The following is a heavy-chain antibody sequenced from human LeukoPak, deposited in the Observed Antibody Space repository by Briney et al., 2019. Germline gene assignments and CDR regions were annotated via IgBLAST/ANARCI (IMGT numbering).Heavy chain of an antibody. CDR3: ARDCSSTSCRYSSNWFDP. CDR2: ISAYDANT. D-gene: IGHD2-2*01. CDR1: GYTFTSYG. Sequence: GASVKVSCKASGYTFTSYGISWVRQAPGQGLEWMGWISAYDANTNYAPKLQGRVTVTTDTSTSTAYMELRSLRSDDTAVYYCARDCSSTSCRYSSNWFDPWGQGTLVTVSS. V-gene: IGHV1-18*01. J-gene: IGHJ5*02.